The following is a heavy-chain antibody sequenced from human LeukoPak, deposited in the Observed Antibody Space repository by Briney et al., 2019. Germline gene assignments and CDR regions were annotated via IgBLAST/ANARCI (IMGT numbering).Heavy chain of an antibody. V-gene: IGHV4-39*07. Sequence: PSETLSLTCTVSGGSISSSSYYWGWIRQPPGKGLEWIGSIYYSGSTYYNPSLKGRVTISVDTSKNQFSLKLSSVTAADTAVYYPAGYDYVWGSYRAWGQGTLVTVAS. J-gene: IGHJ5*02. CDR3: AGYDYVWGSYRA. D-gene: IGHD3-16*02. CDR2: IYYSGST. CDR1: GGSISSSSYY.